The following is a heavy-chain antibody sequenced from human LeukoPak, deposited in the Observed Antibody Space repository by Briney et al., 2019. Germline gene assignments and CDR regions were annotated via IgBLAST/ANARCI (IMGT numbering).Heavy chain of an antibody. CDR1: GFTFSSYD. CDR2: IGTAGDT. Sequence: GGSLRLSCAASGFTFSSYDMHWVRQATGKGLEWVSAIGTAGDTYYPGSVKGRFTISRENAKNSLYLQMNSLRAGDTAVYYWAKSGWYEYYFDYWGQGTLVTVSS. D-gene: IGHD6-19*01. CDR3: AKSGWYEYYFDY. V-gene: IGHV3-13*01. J-gene: IGHJ4*02.